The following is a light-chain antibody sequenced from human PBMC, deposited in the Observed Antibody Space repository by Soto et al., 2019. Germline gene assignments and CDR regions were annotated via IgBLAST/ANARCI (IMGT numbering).Light chain of an antibody. CDR2: DVS. J-gene: IGLJ3*02. CDR3: SSYASSSFWV. CDR1: SSDVGGYNY. Sequence: QSVLTQPASVSGSPGQSITISCTGTSSDVGGYNYVSWYQQHPGKAPKLMIYDVSNRPSGVSNRFSGSKSGNTASLTISGLQAEDEADYYCSSYASSSFWVFGGGTKLTVL. V-gene: IGLV2-14*01.